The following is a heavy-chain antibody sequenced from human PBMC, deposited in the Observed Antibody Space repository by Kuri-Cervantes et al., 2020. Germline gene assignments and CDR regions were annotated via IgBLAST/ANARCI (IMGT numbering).Heavy chain of an antibody. J-gene: IGHJ6*02. D-gene: IGHD6-19*01. CDR3: AKDIWHSSGWYLGYGMDV. Sequence: GGSLRLSCAASGFTFSSYAMHWVRQAPGKGLEWVAVISYDGSNKYYADSVKGRFTISRDNAKNSLYLQMNSLRAEDTALYYCAKDIWHSSGWYLGYGMDVRGQGTTVTVSS. V-gene: IGHV3-30-3*01. CDR2: ISYDGSNK. CDR1: GFTFSSYA.